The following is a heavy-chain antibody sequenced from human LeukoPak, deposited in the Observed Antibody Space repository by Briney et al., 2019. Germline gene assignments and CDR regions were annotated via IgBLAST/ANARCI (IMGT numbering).Heavy chain of an antibody. CDR2: TSAGGRT. CDR3: TRGGHDYGGSFDT. D-gene: IGHD4-23*01. Sequence: SQTLSLTCALYGASIASGSYHWDWIRQPAGSRPEYIARTSAGGRTNYNPSLKSRLTISMDTSKNHVSLRLSSVTAADTAVYYCTRGGHDYGGSFDTWGQGILVTVSS. CDR1: GASIASGSYH. J-gene: IGHJ5*02. V-gene: IGHV4-61*02.